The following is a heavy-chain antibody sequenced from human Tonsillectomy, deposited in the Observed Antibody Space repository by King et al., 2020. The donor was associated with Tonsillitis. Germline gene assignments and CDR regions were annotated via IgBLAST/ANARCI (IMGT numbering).Heavy chain of an antibody. V-gene: IGHV4-34*01. CDR2: INHSGST. Sequence: VQLQQWGAGLLKPSETLSLTCAVYGGSFSGYYWSWIRQPPGKGLEWIGEINHSGSTNYNPSLKSRVTISVDTSKNQFSLKLSSVTAADTAVYYCARGASYYDFWRGEIWGQGTTVTVSS. CDR3: ARGASYYDFWRGEI. J-gene: IGHJ6*02. D-gene: IGHD3-3*01. CDR1: GGSFSGYY.